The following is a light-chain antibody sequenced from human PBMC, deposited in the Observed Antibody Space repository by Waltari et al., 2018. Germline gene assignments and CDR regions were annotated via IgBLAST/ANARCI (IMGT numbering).Light chain of an antibody. J-gene: IGLJ1*01. Sequence: QSALTQPASVSGSPGQSVTISCTGTSSDVGRDNLVSWYQHHPGKAPKLMIYEANKRPSGVSNRFSGSKSGITASLTISGLQAEDEADYYCCSYAGTITPYVFGSGTKVTVL. CDR2: EAN. CDR3: CSYAGTITPYV. V-gene: IGLV2-23*01. CDR1: SSDVGRDNL.